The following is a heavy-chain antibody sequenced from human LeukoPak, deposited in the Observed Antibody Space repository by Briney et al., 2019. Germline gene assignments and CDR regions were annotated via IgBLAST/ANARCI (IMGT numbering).Heavy chain of an antibody. V-gene: IGHV4-30-2*01. Sequence: SETLSLTCTVSGGSVSSGGYYWTWIRQPPLKGLEWIGAIYQSGITYYNPSLKSRVTISVDRSKNQFSLKVKSVTVADTAVYYCARSPPLGVDYWGQGTRVTVSS. CDR3: ARSPPLGVDY. D-gene: IGHD3-16*01. CDR2: IYQSGIT. J-gene: IGHJ4*02. CDR1: GGSVSSGGYY.